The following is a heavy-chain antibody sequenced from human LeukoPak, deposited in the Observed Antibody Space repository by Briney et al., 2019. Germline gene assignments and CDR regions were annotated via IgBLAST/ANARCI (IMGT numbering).Heavy chain of an antibody. D-gene: IGHD1-26*01. CDR3: ASTLVGATGFDP. CDR2: ISSSGSYI. Sequence: GGSLRLSCAASGFTFSSYSMNWVRQAPGKGLEWVSSISSSGSYIYYADSVKGRFTISRDNAKNSLYLQMNSLRAEDTAVYYCASTLVGATGFDPWGQGTLVTVPS. V-gene: IGHV3-21*01. CDR1: GFTFSSYS. J-gene: IGHJ5*02.